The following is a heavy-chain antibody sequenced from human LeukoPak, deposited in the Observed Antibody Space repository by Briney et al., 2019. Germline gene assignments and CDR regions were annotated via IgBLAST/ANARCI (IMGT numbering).Heavy chain of an antibody. Sequence: ASVKVSCKASGGTFSSYAISGVRQAPGQGREWMGGIIPIFGTANYAQKFEGRGTITTDESKSTAYMELSSLRSEDTAVYYCARDQRGYSYGHDAFDIWGQGTMVTVSS. CDR2: IIPIFGTA. CDR3: ARDQRGYSYGHDAFDI. D-gene: IGHD5-18*01. V-gene: IGHV1-69*05. CDR1: GGTFSSYA. J-gene: IGHJ3*02.